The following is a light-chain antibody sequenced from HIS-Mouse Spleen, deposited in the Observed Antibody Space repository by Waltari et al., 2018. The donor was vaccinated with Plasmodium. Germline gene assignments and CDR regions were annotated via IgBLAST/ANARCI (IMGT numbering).Light chain of an antibody. Sequence: QSALTQPASVSGSPGQTITTSCTGPSSYVGGYNYVSWYQQHPGKAPKLMIYEVSNRPSGVSNRFSGSKSGNTASLTISGLQAEDEADYYCSSYTSSSTLVVFGGGTKLTVL. J-gene: IGLJ2*01. CDR3: SSYTSSSTLVV. CDR1: SSYVGGYNY. CDR2: EVS. V-gene: IGLV2-14*01.